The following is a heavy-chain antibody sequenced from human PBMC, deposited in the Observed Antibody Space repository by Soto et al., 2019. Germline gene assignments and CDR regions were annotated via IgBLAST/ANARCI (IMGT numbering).Heavy chain of an antibody. D-gene: IGHD3-3*01. Sequence: GGSLRLSCVASGFTFSSYAMSWVRQAPGKGLEWVSAISGSGGSTYSADSVKGRFTISRDNSKNTLYLQMNSLRAEDTAVYYCAKWPRDFWSGYYYFDYWGQGTLVTVSS. CDR2: ISGSGGST. J-gene: IGHJ4*02. CDR1: GFTFSSYA. V-gene: IGHV3-23*01. CDR3: AKWPRDFWSGYYYFDY.